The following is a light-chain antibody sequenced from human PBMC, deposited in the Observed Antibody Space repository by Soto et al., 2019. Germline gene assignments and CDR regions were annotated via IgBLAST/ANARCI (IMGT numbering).Light chain of an antibody. CDR1: QSLLWSNGYNY. V-gene: IGKV2-28*01. J-gene: IGKJ3*01. Sequence: DIVMTQSPLSLPVTPGEPASISCRSSQSLLWSNGYNYLDWYLQKPGQSPQLLIYLGSNRASGVPDRFSGSGSGTDFTLTISSVETEDVGVYYCMQSLQHPLTFGPGTRVDVE. CDR2: LGS. CDR3: MQSLQHPLT.